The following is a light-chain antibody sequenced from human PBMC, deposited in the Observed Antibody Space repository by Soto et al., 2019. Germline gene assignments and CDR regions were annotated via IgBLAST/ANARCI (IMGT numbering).Light chain of an antibody. CDR3: QQYTTYPYT. V-gene: IGKV1-5*01. CDR1: QSVTNW. J-gene: IGKJ2*01. CDR2: DAS. Sequence: DIQMTQSPSTLSASVGDRVTITCRASQSVTNWLAWNQQKPGKAPNLLIYDASRLQSGIPSRFSGSGSGTEFTLTISSLQPDDFATYYCQQYTTYPYTFGQGTKLEIK.